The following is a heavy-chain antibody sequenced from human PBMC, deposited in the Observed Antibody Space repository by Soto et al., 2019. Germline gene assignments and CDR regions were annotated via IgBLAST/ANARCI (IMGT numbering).Heavy chain of an antibody. CDR1: GYTFTIYW. J-gene: IGHJ4*02. CDR3: ARPANTVADNLEL. Sequence: PGESLKISCEVSGYTFTIYWIGWARQKRGKGLEWMWIIYPSDSHTRYSPSFQGQVTISADKSLNTAYLRCNSVNASGTAVYYCARPANTVADNLELWGQGTPVTVSS. CDR2: IYPSDSHT. D-gene: IGHD1-1*01. V-gene: IGHV5-51*01.